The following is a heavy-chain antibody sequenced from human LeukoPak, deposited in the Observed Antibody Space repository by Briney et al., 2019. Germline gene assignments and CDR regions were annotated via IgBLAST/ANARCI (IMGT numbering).Heavy chain of an antibody. CDR2: IYYSGST. CDR1: GGSISSSSYY. D-gene: IGHD6-6*01. CDR3: ARLPSIAAPFDY. Sequence: SETLSLTCTVSGGSISSSSYYWGWIRQPPGKGLEWIGSIYYSGSTYYNPSLKSRVTISVDTSKNQFSLKLSSVTAADTAVYYCARLPSIAAPFDYWGQRTLVTVSS. V-gene: IGHV4-39*07. J-gene: IGHJ4*02.